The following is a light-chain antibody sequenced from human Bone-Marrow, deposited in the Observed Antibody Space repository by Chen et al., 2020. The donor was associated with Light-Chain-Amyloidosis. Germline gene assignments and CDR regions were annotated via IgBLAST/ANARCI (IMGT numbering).Light chain of an antibody. J-gene: IGLJ1*01. Sequence: QSALTQPASWPGSPGPSITTLCPGTRSDVGGDNHVSWYQQHPDKAPKLMIDEVTNRPSWVPDRFSGSKSDNTASLTISGLQTEDEADYFCSSYTITNTLVFGSGTRVTVL. CDR2: EVT. CDR1: RSDVGGDNH. V-gene: IGLV2-14*01. CDR3: SSYTITNTLV.